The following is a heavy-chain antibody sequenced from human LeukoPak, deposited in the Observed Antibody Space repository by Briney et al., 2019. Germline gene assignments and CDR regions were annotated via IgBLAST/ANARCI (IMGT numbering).Heavy chain of an antibody. D-gene: IGHD6-25*01. Sequence: ASVKVSCKASGYTFTSYGISWVRQAPGQGLEWMGWISAYNGNTNYAQKLQGRVTMTTDTSTSTAYMELRSLRSDDTAVYYWAREGGYSSADYYYYYYMDVWGKGTTVTVSS. CDR1: GYTFTSYG. CDR2: ISAYNGNT. V-gene: IGHV1-18*01. CDR3: AREGGYSSADYYYYYYMDV. J-gene: IGHJ6*03.